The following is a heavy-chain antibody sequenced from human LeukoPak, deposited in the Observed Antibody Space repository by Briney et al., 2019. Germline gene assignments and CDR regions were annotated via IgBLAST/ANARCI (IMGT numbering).Heavy chain of an antibody. V-gene: IGHV4-38-2*01. J-gene: IGHJ4*02. CDR2: IYHSGST. CDR1: GYSISSGYY. Sequence: PSETLSLTCAVSGYSISSGYYWGWIRQPPGKGLEWIGSIYHSGSTYYNPSLKSRVTISVDTSKNQFSLKLSSVTAADTAVYYCARAYCYDSSGYYSPLDYWGQGTLVTVSS. D-gene: IGHD3-22*01. CDR3: ARAYCYDSSGYYSPLDY.